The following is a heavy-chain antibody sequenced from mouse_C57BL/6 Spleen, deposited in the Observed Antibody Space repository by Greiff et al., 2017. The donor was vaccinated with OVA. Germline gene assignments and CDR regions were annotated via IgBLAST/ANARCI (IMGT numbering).Heavy chain of an antibody. Sequence: EVHLVESGPGLVKPSQSLSLTCSVTGYSITSGYYWNWIRQFPGNKLEWMGYISYDGSNNYNPSLKNRISITRDTSKNQFFLKLNSVTTEDTATYYCARVDDYDEAWFAYWGQGTLVTVSA. CDR1: GYSITSGYY. V-gene: IGHV3-6*01. D-gene: IGHD2-4*01. CDR3: ARVDDYDEAWFAY. CDR2: ISYDGSN. J-gene: IGHJ3*01.